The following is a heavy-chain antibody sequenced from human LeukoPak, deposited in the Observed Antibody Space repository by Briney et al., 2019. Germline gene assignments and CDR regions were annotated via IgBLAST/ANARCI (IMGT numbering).Heavy chain of an antibody. Sequence: GRSLRLSCAVSGFTFSSYGMHWVRQAPGKGLEWVAVISYDGSNKYYADSVKGRFTISRDNSKNTLYLQMNSLRAEDTAVYYCAKAIYCSGGSCYFGFDYWGQGTLVTVSS. D-gene: IGHD2-15*01. V-gene: IGHV3-30*18. CDR3: AKAIYCSGGSCYFGFDY. J-gene: IGHJ4*02. CDR2: ISYDGSNK. CDR1: GFTFSSYG.